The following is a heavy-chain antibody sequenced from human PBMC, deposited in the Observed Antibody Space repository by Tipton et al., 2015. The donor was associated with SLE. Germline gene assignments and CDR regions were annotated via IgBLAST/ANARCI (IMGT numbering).Heavy chain of an antibody. CDR2: ISGNGEYT. V-gene: IGHV3-23*01. J-gene: IGHJ4*02. CDR3: AKFFAAGIVVVLPGEDS. Sequence: SLRLSCAASGFNFRNYAMSWVRQPAGKGLEWVSGISGNGEYTFCSDSVKGRFTISRDNSKSTVYLQMNRLRADDTATYYCAKFFAAGIVVVLPGEDSWGQGTLVSVSS. D-gene: IGHD3-22*01. CDR1: GFNFRNYA.